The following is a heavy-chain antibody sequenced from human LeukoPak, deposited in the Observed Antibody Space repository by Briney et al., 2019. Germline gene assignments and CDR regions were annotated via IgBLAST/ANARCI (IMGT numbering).Heavy chain of an antibody. J-gene: IGHJ4*02. Sequence: GGSLRLSCAASGFTFSSYWMSWVRQAPGKGLEWVANIKQDGSEKYYVDSVKGRFTISRDNVKNSLYLQMNSLRAEDTAVYYCARAGYFDWLLYGYFDYWGQGTLVTVSS. CDR1: GFTFSSYW. V-gene: IGHV3-7*01. D-gene: IGHD3-9*01. CDR2: IKQDGSEK. CDR3: ARAGYFDWLLYGYFDY.